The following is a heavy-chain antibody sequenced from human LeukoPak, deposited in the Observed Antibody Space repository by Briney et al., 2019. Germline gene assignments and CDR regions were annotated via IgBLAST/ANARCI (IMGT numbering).Heavy chain of an antibody. V-gene: IGHV3-11*01. Sequence: PGGSLRLSCAASGFTFSDYYMSWIRQAPGKGLEWVSYISSSGSTIYYADSVKGRFTISRDNAKNSLYLQMNSLRAEDTAVYYCARELYYYDSSGYYDYFDCWGQGTLVTVSS. CDR1: GFTFSDYY. CDR2: ISSSGSTI. CDR3: ARELYYYDSSGYYDYFDC. J-gene: IGHJ4*02. D-gene: IGHD3-22*01.